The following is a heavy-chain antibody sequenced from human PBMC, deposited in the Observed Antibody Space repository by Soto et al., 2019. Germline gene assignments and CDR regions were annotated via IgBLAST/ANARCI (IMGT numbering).Heavy chain of an antibody. CDR2: IIPILGIA. J-gene: IGHJ3*02. CDR1: GGTFSSYT. CDR3: ARGYCSSTSCPPTAFDI. D-gene: IGHD2-2*01. Sequence: SVKVSCKASGGTFSSYTISWVRQAPGQGLEWMGRIIPILGIANYAQKFQGRVTITADKSTSTAYMELSSLRSEDTAVYYCARGYCSSTSCPPTAFDIWGQGTMVTVSS. V-gene: IGHV1-69*02.